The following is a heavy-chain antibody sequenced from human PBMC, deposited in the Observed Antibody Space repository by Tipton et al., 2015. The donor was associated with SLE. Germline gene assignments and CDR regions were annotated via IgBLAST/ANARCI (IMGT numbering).Heavy chain of an antibody. D-gene: IGHD1-26*01. CDR1: GYSFINYW. Sequence: QLVQSGAEVKKPGESLKISCKASGYSFINYWIGWVRQMPGKGLEWMGVIYPGDSDTRYSPPFQGQVTISADSSISTAYLQWSSLKASDTAMYYCVQSGSYRGNYDNWGQGTPVTVSS. V-gene: IGHV5-51*03. CDR3: VQSGSYRGNYDN. CDR2: IYPGDSDT. J-gene: IGHJ4*02.